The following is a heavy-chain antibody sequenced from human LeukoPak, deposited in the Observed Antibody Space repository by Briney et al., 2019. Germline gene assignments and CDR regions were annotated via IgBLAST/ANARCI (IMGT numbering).Heavy chain of an antibody. CDR3: AREGGDGYNRYFDY. J-gene: IGHJ4*02. D-gene: IGHD5-24*01. V-gene: IGHV4-59*01. CDR1: GGSISSYY. CDR2: IYYSGST. Sequence: PSETLSLTCTVSGGSISSYYWSWIRQPPGKGLEWIGYIYYSGSTNYNPSLKSRVTISVDTSKNQFSLKLSSVTAADTAVYYCAREGGDGYNRYFDYWGQGTLVTVSS.